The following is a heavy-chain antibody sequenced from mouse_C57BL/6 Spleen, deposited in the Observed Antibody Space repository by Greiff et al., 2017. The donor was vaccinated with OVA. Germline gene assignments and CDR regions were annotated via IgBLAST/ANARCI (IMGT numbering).Heavy chain of an antibody. V-gene: IGHV1-80*01. CDR2: IYPGDGDT. Sequence: VQVVESGAELVKPGASVKISCKASGYAFSSYWMNWVKQRPGKGLEWIGQIYPGDGDTNYNGKFKGKATLTADKSSSTAYMQLSSLTSEDSAVYFCARGDSSYYFDYWGQGTTLTVSS. J-gene: IGHJ2*01. CDR1: GYAFSSYW. D-gene: IGHD2-12*01. CDR3: ARGDSSYYFDY.